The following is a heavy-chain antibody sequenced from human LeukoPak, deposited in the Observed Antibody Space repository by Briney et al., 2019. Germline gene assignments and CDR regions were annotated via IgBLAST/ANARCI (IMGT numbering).Heavy chain of an antibody. J-gene: IGHJ4*02. CDR1: GGTFSSYAI. CDR3: AREFWSGSYSDK. Sequence: SCKASGGTFSSYAISWIRQPPGKGLEWIGYIYYSGSTFYNPSLKSRVTISVDTSKNEFSLKLSSVTAADTAVYYCAREFWSGSYSDKWGQGTLVTVSS. D-gene: IGHD3-3*01. V-gene: IGHV4-30-4*08. CDR2: IYYSGST.